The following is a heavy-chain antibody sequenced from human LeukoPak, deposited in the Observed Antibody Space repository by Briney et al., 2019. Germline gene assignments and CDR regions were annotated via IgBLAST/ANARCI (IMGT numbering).Heavy chain of an antibody. CDR3: AKVRGSDAFDI. CDR1: GGTFSTLA. D-gene: IGHD3-10*01. J-gene: IGHJ3*02. CDR2: IIPILGQT. Sequence: SVKVSCKASGGTFSTLAINWVRQAPGQGLEWMGRIIPILGQTNYALKFQGRVTITADESTSTAYMDLSGLRSEDTAVYYCAKVRGSDAFDIWGQGTMVTVSS. V-gene: IGHV1-69*11.